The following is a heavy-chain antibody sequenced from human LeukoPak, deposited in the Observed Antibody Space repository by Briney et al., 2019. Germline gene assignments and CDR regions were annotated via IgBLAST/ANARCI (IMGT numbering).Heavy chain of an antibody. J-gene: IGHJ4*02. V-gene: IGHV4-4*02. CDR3: ARVASSGYPGYYFDY. CDR1: GGSISSSNW. CDR2: IYHSGST. Sequence: SETLSLTCAVSGGSISSSNWWSWVRQPPGRGLEWIGEIYHSGSTNYNPSLKSRVTISVDKSKNQFSLKLSSVTAADTAVYYCARVASSGYPGYYFDYWGQGTLVTVSS. D-gene: IGHD3-22*01.